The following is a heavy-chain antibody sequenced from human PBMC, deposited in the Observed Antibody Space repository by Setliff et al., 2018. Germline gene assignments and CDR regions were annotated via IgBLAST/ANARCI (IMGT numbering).Heavy chain of an antibody. CDR1: GGSISSSNW. J-gene: IGHJ4*02. CDR2: IYHSGST. CDR3: AREGLTIFGVVIRRNYFDY. D-gene: IGHD3-3*01. Sequence: SETLSLTCAVSGGSISSSNWWSWVRQPPGKGLEWIGEIYHSGSTNYSPSLKSRVTISVDKSKNQFSLKLSSVTAADTAVYYCAREGLTIFGVVIRRNYFDYWGQGTLVTVSS. V-gene: IGHV4-4*02.